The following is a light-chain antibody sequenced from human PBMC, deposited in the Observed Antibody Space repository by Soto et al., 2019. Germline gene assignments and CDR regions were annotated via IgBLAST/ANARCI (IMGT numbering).Light chain of an antibody. CDR1: SSNVGTYNF. CDR2: DVS. CDR3: CSFAGSYTYV. Sequence: QSVLTQPRSVSGSPGQSVTISCTGTSSNVGTYNFVSWYRQYPGKAPRLIIYDVSKRPSGVPDRFSGSKSGNTASLTISGLQTDDESDYYCCSFAGSYTYVFGGGTKVTVL. J-gene: IGLJ1*01. V-gene: IGLV2-11*01.